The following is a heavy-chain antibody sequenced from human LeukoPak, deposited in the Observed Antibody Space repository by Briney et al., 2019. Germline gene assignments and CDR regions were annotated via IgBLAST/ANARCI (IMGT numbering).Heavy chain of an antibody. V-gene: IGHV3-74*01. CDR1: GFIFSSYW. CDR2: INTDGSST. D-gene: IGHD3-10*01. Sequence: GGSLRLSCAASGFIFSSYWMHWVRQAPGKGLVWVSRINTDGSSTSYADSVKGRFTISRDNARNTLYLQMNSLRAEDTAVYYCARGGNYVSGRGGAFDIWGQGTMVTVSS. J-gene: IGHJ3*02. CDR3: ARGGNYVSGRGGAFDI.